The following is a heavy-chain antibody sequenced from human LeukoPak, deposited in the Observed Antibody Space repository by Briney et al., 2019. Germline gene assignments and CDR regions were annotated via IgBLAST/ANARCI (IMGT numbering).Heavy chain of an antibody. Sequence: QPGGSLRLSCAASGFAFGSYVMHWVRQTPGKGLEWVASIDKNGREKRYVDSVEGRFTISRDNAKNSVYLQMTSLGAEDTAVYYCATYTQNFGAPGTDYWGQGTLVTVSS. CDR1: GFAFGSYV. CDR2: IDKNGREK. D-gene: IGHD3-10*01. CDR3: ATYTQNFGAPGTDY. V-gene: IGHV3-7*01. J-gene: IGHJ4*02.